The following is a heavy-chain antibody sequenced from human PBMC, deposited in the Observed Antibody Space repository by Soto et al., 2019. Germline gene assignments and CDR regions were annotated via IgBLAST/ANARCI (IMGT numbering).Heavy chain of an antibody. D-gene: IGHD4-17*01. CDR1: GFTFIGYN. J-gene: IGHJ3*01. CDR2: ISTSSIEI. CDR3: ATIGDHDGCDV. V-gene: IGHV3-21*06. Sequence: EVQLVESGGGLVMPEESLRLSCAASGFTFIGYNMKWVRQAPGKGLEWVASISTSSIEIFYSDLVRGRFTIFRDNARNSLYLQMNSLRAEDTAVYYCATIGDHDGCDVWGQGTTVTVSS.